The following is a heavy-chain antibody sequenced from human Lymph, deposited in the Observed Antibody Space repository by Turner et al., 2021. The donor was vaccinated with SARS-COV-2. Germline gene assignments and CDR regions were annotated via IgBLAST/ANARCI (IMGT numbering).Heavy chain of an antibody. D-gene: IGHD3-10*01. CDR3: ARSRDLQSMVRGVDPFDY. V-gene: IGHV1-2*02. CDR1: GYTFTGYY. Sequence: QVQLVQSGPEVKKPGASVKVSCKASGYTFTGYYMHWVRQDPGQGLECMGCINPNSGGTNYAQKCQGRVTMTRDTSISTAYMELSRLRSDDTDVYYCARSRDLQSMVRGVDPFDYWGQGTLVTVSS. J-gene: IGHJ4*02. CDR2: INPNSGGT.